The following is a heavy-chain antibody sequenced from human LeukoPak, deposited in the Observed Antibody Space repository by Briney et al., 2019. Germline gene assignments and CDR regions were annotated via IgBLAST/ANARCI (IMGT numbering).Heavy chain of an antibody. V-gene: IGHV3-53*01. CDR3: ARVINRGYGSGLDY. Sequence: GGSLRLSCAASGFTVSSNYMSWVRQAPGKGPEWVSVINNGGTTYYADSVKGRFTTSRHNSENTLNLQMNSLRAEDTAVYYCARVINRGYGSGLDYWGQGALVTVSS. D-gene: IGHD3-10*01. J-gene: IGHJ4*02. CDR1: GFTVSSNY. CDR2: INNGGTT.